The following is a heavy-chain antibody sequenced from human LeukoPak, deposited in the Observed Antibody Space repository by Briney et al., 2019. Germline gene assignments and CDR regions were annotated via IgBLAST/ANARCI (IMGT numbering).Heavy chain of an antibody. CDR3: ARAAYDNSGYLTL. CDR2: IWYDGTNK. J-gene: IGHJ4*02. V-gene: IGHV3-33*01. Sequence: GGSLRLSCVASGFTFSSYGMHWVRQAPGKGLEWVAVIWYDGTNKYYADSVKGRFTISRDSPKNTLYLQMNSLRAEDTAVYYCARAAYDNSGYLTLWGQGTLVTVSS. CDR1: GFTFSSYG. D-gene: IGHD3-22*01.